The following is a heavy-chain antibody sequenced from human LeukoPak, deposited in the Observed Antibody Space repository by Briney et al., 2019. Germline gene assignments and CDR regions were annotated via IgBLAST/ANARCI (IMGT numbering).Heavy chain of an antibody. CDR3: AVTEPVPAAISRRFDP. V-gene: IGHV1-2*02. J-gene: IGHJ5*02. CDR2: INPNSGGT. D-gene: IGHD2-2*02. CDR1: GYTFTGYY. Sequence: ASVKVSCKASGYTFTGYYMHWVRQAPGQGLEWMGWINPNSGGTNYAQRSQGRVTMTRDMSISTAYMELSRLRSEDTAVYYCAVTEPVPAAISRRFDPWGQGTLVTVSS.